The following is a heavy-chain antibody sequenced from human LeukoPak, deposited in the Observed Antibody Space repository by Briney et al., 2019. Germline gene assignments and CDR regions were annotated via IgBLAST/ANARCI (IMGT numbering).Heavy chain of an antibody. CDR1: GYTFTSYD. J-gene: IGHJ6*02. V-gene: IGHV1-8*01. Sequence: ASVKVSCKASGYTFTSYDINWVRQATGQGLEWMGWMNPNSGNTGYAQKFQGRVTMTRNTSISTAYMELSSLRSEDTAVYYCARASPMVRGVWYYYGMDVWGQGTTVTVSS. CDR3: ARASPMVRGVWYYYGMDV. D-gene: IGHD3-10*01. CDR2: MNPNSGNT.